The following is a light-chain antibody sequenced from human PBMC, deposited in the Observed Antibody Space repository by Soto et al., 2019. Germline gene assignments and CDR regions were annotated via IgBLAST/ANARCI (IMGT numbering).Light chain of an antibody. J-gene: IGLJ2*01. CDR1: RAKNGAGYD. CDR2: GNS. CDR3: QSYDSSLSGVV. V-gene: IGLV1-40*01. Sequence: VLKRPPSLSLAPRDRGTISRNRSRAKNGAGYDVHWYQQLPGTAPNLLVFGNSNRPSGVPDRFSGSKSGTSASLAITGLQAEDEADYYCQSYDSSLSGVVFGGGSKVTVL.